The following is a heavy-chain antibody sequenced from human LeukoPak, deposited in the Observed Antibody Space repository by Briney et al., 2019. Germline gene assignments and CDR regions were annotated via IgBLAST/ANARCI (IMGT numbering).Heavy chain of an antibody. CDR3: AKDDAWGRYKD. CDR1: GFTFSSHG. D-gene: IGHD3-16*01. Sequence: AGGSLRLSCSASGFTFSSHGMNWVRQPPGKGLEWVSGISPSSGITYYTDSVKGRFTISRDNSKNTVSLQMNSLRGEDTAVYYCAKDDAWGRYKDWGQGTLVTVSS. J-gene: IGHJ1*01. V-gene: IGHV3-23*01. CDR2: ISPSSGIT.